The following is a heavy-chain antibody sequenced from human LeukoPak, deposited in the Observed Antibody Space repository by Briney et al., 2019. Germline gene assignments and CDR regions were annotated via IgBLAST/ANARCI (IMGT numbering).Heavy chain of an antibody. D-gene: IGHD4-11*01. CDR2: INPNSGVT. V-gene: IGHV1-2*02. CDR1: GYALTGYY. Sequence: GASVKVSCKASGYALTGYYIHWVRQAPGQGLEWMGWINPNSGVTNYAQKFQGRVTLTRDTPISTAYMEVSRLRSDDTAMYYCARAHMTTVTLGDYWGQGTLVTVSS. CDR3: ARAHMTTVTLGDY. J-gene: IGHJ4*02.